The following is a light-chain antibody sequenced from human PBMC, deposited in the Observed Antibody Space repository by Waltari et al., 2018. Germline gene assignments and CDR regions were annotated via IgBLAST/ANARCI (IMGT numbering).Light chain of an antibody. CDR3: TSYTTSSAFYV. V-gene: IGLV2-14*01. CDR1: NNDIGAYKY. J-gene: IGLJ1*01. CDR2: DVN. Sequence: QSALTQPASVSGSPGQSITISCTGSNNDIGAYKYVSWYQQHPGKAPKLIIYDVNERPSGASDRFYGSKSGNTASLTISGLQAEDEAEYYCTSYTTSSAFYVFGPGTAVTVL.